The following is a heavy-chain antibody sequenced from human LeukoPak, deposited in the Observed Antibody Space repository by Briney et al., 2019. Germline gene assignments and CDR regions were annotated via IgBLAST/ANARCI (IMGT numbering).Heavy chain of an antibody. J-gene: IGHJ3*02. CDR2: IRAYNGNT. V-gene: IGHV1-18*01. CDR1: GYTFTSYG. D-gene: IGHD3-22*01. Sequence: ASMKVSSNAYGYTFTSYGISWVRQAHGQGLEWMGWIRAYNGNTNYAQKLQGRVTMTTDTATSTAYMELRSLRSDDTAVYYCARGRKNYYDSSGYYTDAFDIWGQGTMVTVSS. CDR3: ARGRKNYYDSSGYYTDAFDI.